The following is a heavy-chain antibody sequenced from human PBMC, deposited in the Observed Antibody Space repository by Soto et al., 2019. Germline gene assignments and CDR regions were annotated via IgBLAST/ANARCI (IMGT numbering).Heavy chain of an antibody. V-gene: IGHV4-31*03. Sequence: PSETLSLTCTVSGGSISSGGYYWSWIRQHPGKGLEWIGYIYYSGSTYYNPSLKSRVTISVDTSKNQFSLKLSSVTAADTAVYYCARDPRRDGYNSPDYWGQGTLVTVSS. CDR1: GGSISSGGYY. D-gene: IGHD5-12*01. J-gene: IGHJ4*02. CDR2: IYYSGST. CDR3: ARDPRRDGYNSPDY.